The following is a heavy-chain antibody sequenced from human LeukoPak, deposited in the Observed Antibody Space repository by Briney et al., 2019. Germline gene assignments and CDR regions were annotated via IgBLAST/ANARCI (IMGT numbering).Heavy chain of an antibody. V-gene: IGHV1-69*04. CDR3: ARGVAARNGFDY. D-gene: IGHD6-6*01. Sequence: SVKVSCKASGGTFSSYAISWVRQAPGQGLEWMGRIIPIFGIANYAQKFQGRVTITADKSTSTAYMELSSLRSEDMAVYYCARGVAARNGFDYWGQGTLVTVSS. J-gene: IGHJ4*02. CDR1: GGTFSSYA. CDR2: IIPIFGIA.